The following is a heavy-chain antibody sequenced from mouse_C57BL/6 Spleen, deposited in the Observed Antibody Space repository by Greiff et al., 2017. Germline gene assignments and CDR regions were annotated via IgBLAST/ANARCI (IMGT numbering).Heavy chain of an antibody. D-gene: IGHD2-4*01. J-gene: IGHJ2*01. CDR2: ISNGGGST. CDR3: ARLTYDYDGAYFDY. Sequence: EVQLVESGGGLVQPGGSLKLSCAASGFTFSDYYMYWVRQTPEKRLEWVAYISNGGGSTYYPDTVKGRFTISRDNAKNTLYLQMSRLKSEDTAMYYCARLTYDYDGAYFDYWGQGTTLTVSS. V-gene: IGHV5-12*01. CDR1: GFTFSDYY.